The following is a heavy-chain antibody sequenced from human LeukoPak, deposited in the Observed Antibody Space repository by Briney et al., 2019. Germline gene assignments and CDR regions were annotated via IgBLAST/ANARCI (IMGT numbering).Heavy chain of an antibody. CDR3: AGEGSGWLPNF. J-gene: IGHJ4*02. V-gene: IGHV3-48*03. CDR1: GFTFSDHA. Sequence: GDSLRLSCRGSGFTFSDHAMAWVRQAPGKGLEWLSHIGSGGSTIYYADSVTGRFTISRDNAKNSLYLQMNSLRAEDTAIYYCAGEGSGWLPNFWGQGTLVTVSS. CDR2: IGSGGSTI. D-gene: IGHD6-19*01.